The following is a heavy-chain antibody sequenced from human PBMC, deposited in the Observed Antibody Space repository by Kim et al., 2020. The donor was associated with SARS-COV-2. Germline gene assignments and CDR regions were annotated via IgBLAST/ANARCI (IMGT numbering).Heavy chain of an antibody. CDR2: IYYSGST. D-gene: IGHD2-2*01. J-gene: IGHJ6*02. CDR1: GGSISSGGYY. V-gene: IGHV4-31*03. CDR3: SRSRAKYQLLFLAGIKYGMDV. Sequence: SETLSLTCTVSGGSISSGGYYWSWIRQHPGKGLEWIGYIYYSGSTYYNPSLKSRVTISVDTSKNQFSLKLSSVTAADTAVYYCSRSRAKYQLLFLAGIKYGMDVWGQGTTVTVSS.